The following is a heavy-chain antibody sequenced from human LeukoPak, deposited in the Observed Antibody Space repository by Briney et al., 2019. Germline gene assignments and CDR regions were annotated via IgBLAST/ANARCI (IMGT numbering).Heavy chain of an antibody. Sequence: PSETLSLTCAVSGYSISSGYYWGWIRQPPGKGLEGIGSIYHSGSTYYNPSLKSRVTISVDTSKNQFSLKLSSVTAADTAVYYCASRVGYCSSTSCPLDYWGQGTLVTVSS. J-gene: IGHJ4*02. V-gene: IGHV4-38-2*01. D-gene: IGHD2-2*03. CDR3: ASRVGYCSSTSCPLDY. CDR2: IYHSGST. CDR1: GYSISSGYY.